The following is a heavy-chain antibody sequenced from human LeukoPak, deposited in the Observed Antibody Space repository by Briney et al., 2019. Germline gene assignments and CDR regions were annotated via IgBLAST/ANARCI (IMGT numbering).Heavy chain of an antibody. D-gene: IGHD4-17*01. V-gene: IGHV3-7*01. Sequence: PGGSLRLSCAASGFTFSRYWMSWARQAPGKGLEWLANIKEDGGEQSYVDSVEGRFTLSRDNAKHLLFLQMNSLRGDDSAVYYCARHPRLCGDYDGYWGQGTLVTVSS. CDR3: ARHPRLCGDYDGY. CDR1: GFTFSRYW. J-gene: IGHJ4*02. CDR2: IKEDGGEQ.